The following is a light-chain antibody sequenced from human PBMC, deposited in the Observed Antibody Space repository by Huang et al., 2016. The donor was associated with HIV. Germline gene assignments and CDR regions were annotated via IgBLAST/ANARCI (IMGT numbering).Light chain of an antibody. Sequence: DIQMTQSPSSLSASVGDRVTITCQASQDINNFLNWYQQKPGKAPNLLILDASNLQTGVPSSFSVSGSGTHFTFTITSLQRDYIGTYYFQQYDDVPISFGGGTKV. CDR1: QDINNF. J-gene: IGKJ4*01. CDR3: QQYDDVPIS. V-gene: IGKV1-33*01. CDR2: DAS.